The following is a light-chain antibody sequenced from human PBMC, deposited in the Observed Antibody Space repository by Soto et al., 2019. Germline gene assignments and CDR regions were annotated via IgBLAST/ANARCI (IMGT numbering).Light chain of an antibody. Sequence: EIVLTQSPGTLSLSPGERATLSFRSSQSVGSTYLAWYQRKPGQAPRLLIYGASSRATGIPDRFSGSGSGTDFTLTISRLEPEDFAVYYCQQYGSSPPITFGQGTRLEIK. CDR1: QSVGSTY. J-gene: IGKJ5*01. CDR3: QQYGSSPPIT. CDR2: GAS. V-gene: IGKV3-20*01.